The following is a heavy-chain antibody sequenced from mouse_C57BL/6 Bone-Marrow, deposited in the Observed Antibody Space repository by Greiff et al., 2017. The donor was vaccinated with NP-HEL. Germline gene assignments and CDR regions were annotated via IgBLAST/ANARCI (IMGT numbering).Heavy chain of an antibody. CDR3: TRNLNSHARSDYAMDY. CDR1: GFTFSNYW. D-gene: IGHD3-3*01. Sequence: EVKLEESGGGLVQPGGSMKLSCVASGFTFSNYWMNWVRQSPEKGLEWVAQIRLKSDNYATPYAESVKGRFTISTDDSTSSVYLQMNNIKAEDTGTYYCTRNLNSHARSDYAMDYWGQGTSVTVSS. CDR2: IRLKSDNYAT. J-gene: IGHJ4*01. V-gene: IGHV6-3*01.